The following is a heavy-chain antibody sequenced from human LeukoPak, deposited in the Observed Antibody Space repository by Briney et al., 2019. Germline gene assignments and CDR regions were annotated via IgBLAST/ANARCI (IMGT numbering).Heavy chain of an antibody. CDR3: ARGYCTNGVCYVVGHWFDP. D-gene: IGHD2-8*01. J-gene: IGHJ5*02. CDR2: IYTSGST. CDR1: GGSISSYY. Sequence: SETLSLTCTVSGGSISSYYWSWIRQPAGKGLEWIGRIYTSGSTNYNPSLKSRVTMSVDTSKNQFSLKLSSVTAADTAVYYCARGYCTNGVCYVVGHWFDPWGQGTLVTVSS. V-gene: IGHV4-4*07.